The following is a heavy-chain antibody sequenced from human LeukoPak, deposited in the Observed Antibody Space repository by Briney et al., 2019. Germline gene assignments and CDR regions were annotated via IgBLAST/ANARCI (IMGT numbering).Heavy chain of an antibody. J-gene: IGHJ4*02. CDR2: ISSSGYTL. CDR1: GFTFSDYY. Sequence: GGSLRLSCAASGFTFSDYYMSWIRQAPGKGLEWVAYISSSGYTLFHADSVKGRFTISRDNAKKSLFLQMNSLRAEDTARYYCARDDRLVQFGNWGQGTLVTVSS. V-gene: IGHV3-11*01. D-gene: IGHD1-1*01. CDR3: ARDDRLVQFGN.